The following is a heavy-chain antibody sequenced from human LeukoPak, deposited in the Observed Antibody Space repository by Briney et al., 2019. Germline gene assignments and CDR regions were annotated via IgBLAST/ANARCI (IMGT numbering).Heavy chain of an antibody. CDR3: ARGGNSGWRTPNDDY. D-gene: IGHD6-19*01. J-gene: IGHJ4*02. Sequence: ASVKVSCKASGYTFTSYGITWVRQAPGQGLEWMGWISPYNDNTNYAQKLQGRVTMTTDTSTSTAYMELRSLRSDDTAVYYCARGGNSGWRTPNDDYWGQGSLVIVSS. V-gene: IGHV1-18*01. CDR2: ISPYNDNT. CDR1: GYTFTSYG.